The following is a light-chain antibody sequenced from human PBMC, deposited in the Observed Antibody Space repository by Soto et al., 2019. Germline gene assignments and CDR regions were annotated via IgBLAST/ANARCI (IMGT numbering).Light chain of an antibody. CDR3: QSYDSTLSARYV. CDR1: SSDVGGYKY. Sequence: QSALTQPASVSGSPGQSITISCTGTSSDVGGYKYVSWYQQHPGKAPKLMIYEVSNRPSGVSNRFSGSKSGTSASLAITGLQAEDEGDYYCQSYDSTLSARYVFGTGTKLTVL. CDR2: EVS. V-gene: IGLV2-14*01. J-gene: IGLJ1*01.